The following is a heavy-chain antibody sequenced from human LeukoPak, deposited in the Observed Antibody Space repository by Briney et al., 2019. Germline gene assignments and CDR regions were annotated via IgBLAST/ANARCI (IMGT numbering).Heavy chain of an antibody. CDR1: GYSFNNYW. Sequence: GESLKISCKGSGYSFNNYWIGWVRQMPGKGLEWMGIIWPGDSDTGYSPSFQGQVTISADKSISTAYLQWSSLKASDTAMYYCARAEYYDILTGPAGGFDYWGQGTLVTVSS. CDR3: ARAEYYDILTGPAGGFDY. D-gene: IGHD3-9*01. CDR2: IWPGDSDT. J-gene: IGHJ4*02. V-gene: IGHV5-51*01.